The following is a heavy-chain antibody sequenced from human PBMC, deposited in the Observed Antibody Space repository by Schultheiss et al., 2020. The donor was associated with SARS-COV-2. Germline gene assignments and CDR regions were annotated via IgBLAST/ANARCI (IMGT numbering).Heavy chain of an antibody. CDR2: IYHSGST. CDR1: GYSISSGYY. D-gene: IGHD2-15*01. V-gene: IGHV4-38-2*01. J-gene: IGHJ5*02. Sequence: SQTLSLTCAVSGYSISSGYYWGWIRQPPGKGLEWVASIYHSGSTYYNPSLKSRVTISVDTSKKQFSLRLRSVTAADTAVYYCARGMVAVPWHWFDPWGQGTLVTVSS. CDR3: ARGMVAVPWHWFDP.